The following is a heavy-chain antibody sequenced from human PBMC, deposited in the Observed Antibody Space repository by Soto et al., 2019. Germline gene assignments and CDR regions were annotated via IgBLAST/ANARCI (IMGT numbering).Heavy chain of an antibody. CDR2: IFYSGST. V-gene: IGHV4-39*01. CDR1: GGSISSSSYY. D-gene: IGHD3-10*01. J-gene: IGHJ4*02. CDR3: ARRGSGSYSDY. Sequence: SETLSLTCTVSGGSISSSSYYWGWIRQPPGKGLEWIGSIFYSGSTYYNPSLKSRVTISVDTSKNQFSLKLSSVTAADTAVYYCARRGSGSYSDYWGQGTLVTVSS.